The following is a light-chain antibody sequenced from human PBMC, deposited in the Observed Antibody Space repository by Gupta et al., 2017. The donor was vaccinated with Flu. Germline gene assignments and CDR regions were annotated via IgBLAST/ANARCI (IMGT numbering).Light chain of an antibody. CDR1: QSINSW. J-gene: IGKJ1*01. V-gene: IGKV1-5*03. CDR2: KAS. CDR3: QQYKSYPWT. Sequence: DIQKTQSPYTMPASIGDTVTITCRASQSINSWLAWHQQKPGKAPKFLIYKASSLESGVPSRFSGSGSGTEFILTITSLQPEDFATYYCQQYKSYPWTFGEGTKVEIK.